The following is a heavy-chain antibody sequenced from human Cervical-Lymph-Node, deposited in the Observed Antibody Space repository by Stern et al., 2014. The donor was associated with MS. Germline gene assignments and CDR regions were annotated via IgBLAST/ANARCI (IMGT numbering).Heavy chain of an antibody. D-gene: IGHD2-15*01. CDR1: GGTFSNYA. V-gene: IGHV1-69*01. Sequence: QVQLVQSGAEVKKPGSSVKVSCKASGGTFSNYAISWVRQAPGQGPEWMGGIIPKFRTVNYPPRFQGRITITADESTSTAYMELSSLRSDDTAVYYCARALDIVVVIAAFRPSSYYYGMDVWGQGTTVTVSS. CDR2: IIPKFRTV. CDR3: ARALDIVVVIAAFRPSSYYYGMDV. J-gene: IGHJ6*02.